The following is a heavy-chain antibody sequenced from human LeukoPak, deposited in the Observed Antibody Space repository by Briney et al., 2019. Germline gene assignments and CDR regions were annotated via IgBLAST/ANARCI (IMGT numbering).Heavy chain of an antibody. V-gene: IGHV3-21*04. J-gene: IGHJ4*02. CDR2: ISSSSSYI. CDR1: GFTFSSYS. Sequence: GGSLRLSCAASGFTFSSYSMNWVRQAPGKGLEWVSSISSSSSYIYYADSVKGRFTISRDNAKNSLYLQMNSLRAEDTALYYCARAGDDSSGYYGGWGQGTLVTVSS. D-gene: IGHD3-22*01. CDR3: ARAGDDSSGYYGG.